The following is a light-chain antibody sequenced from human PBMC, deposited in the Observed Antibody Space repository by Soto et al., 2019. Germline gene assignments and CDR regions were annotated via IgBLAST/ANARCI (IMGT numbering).Light chain of an antibody. J-gene: IGKJ4*01. CDR3: QQYNDCRLT. V-gene: IGKV3-15*01. CDR2: GAS. Sequence: EIVLTQSPATLSVSPGERATLSCRASQSINNNLAWYQQKRGQGPRLLIYGASSRATGTPARFSGSGSGTGFFTTISSLQSEDVSIYYCQQYNDCRLTFGGGTKVEIK. CDR1: QSINNN.